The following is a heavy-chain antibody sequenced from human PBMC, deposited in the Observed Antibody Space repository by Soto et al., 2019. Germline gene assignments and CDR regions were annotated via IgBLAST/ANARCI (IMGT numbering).Heavy chain of an antibody. CDR3: ARDRPGIIIFDAFDV. D-gene: IGHD2-15*01. V-gene: IGHV3-30*03. Sequence: GSLRLSCAASGFTFSSYGMHWVRQAPGKGLEWVALISYDGGSFYYADSVKGRFTISRDNSKNTLFLQMNSLKIEDTAVYYCARDRPGIIIFDAFDVWGQGTMVTVSS. CDR2: ISYDGGSF. CDR1: GFTFSSYG. J-gene: IGHJ3*01.